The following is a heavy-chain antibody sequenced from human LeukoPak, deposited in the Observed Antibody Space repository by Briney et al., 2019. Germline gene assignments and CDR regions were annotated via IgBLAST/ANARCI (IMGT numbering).Heavy chain of an antibody. CDR2: IYDDGSKE. V-gene: IGHV3-33*01. D-gene: IGHD3-3*01. Sequence: HTGGSLRLSCAASGFTFSDYGMHWVRQAPGKGLEWVAVIYDDGSKEYFADSVKGRFTISRDNSKNTVLLQMNSLRAEDTAVFYCARDFKSGYVDSWGQGTLVTASS. CDR1: GFTFSDYG. J-gene: IGHJ4*02. CDR3: ARDFKSGYVDS.